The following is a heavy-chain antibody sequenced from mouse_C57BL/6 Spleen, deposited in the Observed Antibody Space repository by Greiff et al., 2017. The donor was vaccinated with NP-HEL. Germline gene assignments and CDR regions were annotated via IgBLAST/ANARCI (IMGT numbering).Heavy chain of an antibody. V-gene: IGHV1-15*01. D-gene: IGHD2-1*01. CDR1: GYTFTDYE. Sequence: QVQLQQSGAELVRPGASVTPSCKASGYTFTDYEMHWVKQTPVHGLEWIGAIDPETGGTAYNQKFKGKAILTAAKSSSTAYMELRSLTSEDSAVYYCTRSKGYGNYWFAYWGQGTLVTVSA. CDR2: IDPETGGT. CDR3: TRSKGYGNYWFAY. J-gene: IGHJ3*01.